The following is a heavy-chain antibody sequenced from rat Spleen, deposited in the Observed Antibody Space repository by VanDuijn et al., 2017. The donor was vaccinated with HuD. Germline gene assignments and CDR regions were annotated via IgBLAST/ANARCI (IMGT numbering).Heavy chain of an antibody. CDR1: GFTFSTAW. CDR3: AHFD. CDR2: IKAKSNNYAT. V-gene: IGHV6-6*01. J-gene: IGHJ2*01. Sequence: EVQLVESGGGLVQPGRSLKLSCAASGFTFSTAWMYWYRQFPEKRLEWVARIKAKSNNYATDYTESVKGRFTIPRDDSKSSIYLQMNNLKEEDTAIYSCAHFDWGQGVMVTVSS.